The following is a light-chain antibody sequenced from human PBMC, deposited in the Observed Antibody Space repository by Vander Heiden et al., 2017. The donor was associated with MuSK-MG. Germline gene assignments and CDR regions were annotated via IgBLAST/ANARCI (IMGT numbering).Light chain of an antibody. J-gene: IGLJ2*01. V-gene: IGLV2-23*02. CDR1: SSDVGSYNL. Sequence: QSALTQPASVSGSPGQSITISCTGTSSDVGSYNLVSWYQQYPGKAPKLMIYEVSKRPSGVSNRFSGSKSGNTASLTISGLQAEDEADYHCCSYAGSSSFVVFGGGTKLTVL. CDR2: EVS. CDR3: CSYAGSSSFVV.